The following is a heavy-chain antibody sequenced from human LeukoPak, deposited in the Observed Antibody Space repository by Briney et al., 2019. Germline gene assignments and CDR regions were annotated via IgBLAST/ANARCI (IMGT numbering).Heavy chain of an antibody. CDR2: ISSSSSYI. CDR3: ARDGDPIDYDILTGYSAFDI. CDR1: GFTFSSYS. Sequence: PGGSLRLSCAASGFTFSSYSMNWVRQAPGKGLEWVSSISSSSSYIYYADSVKGRFTISRDNAKNSLYLPMNSLRAEDTAVYYCARDGDPIDYDILTGYSAFDIWGQGTMVTVSS. J-gene: IGHJ3*02. D-gene: IGHD3-9*01. V-gene: IGHV3-21*01.